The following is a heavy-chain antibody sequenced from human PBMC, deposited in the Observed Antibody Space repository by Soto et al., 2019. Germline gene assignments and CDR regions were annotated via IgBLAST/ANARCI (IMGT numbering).Heavy chain of an antibody. D-gene: IGHD3-10*01. Sequence: ASVKVSCKASGYTFTSYAMHWVRQAPGQRLEWMGWINAGNGNTKYSQKFQGRVTITRDTSASTVYMELSSLRSEDTAVYYCAKDRVGRGLWFGELLGYLYYGMDVWG. J-gene: IGHJ6*02. CDR1: GYTFTSYA. V-gene: IGHV1-3*01. CDR3: AKDRVGRGLWFGELLGYLYYGMDV. CDR2: INAGNGNT.